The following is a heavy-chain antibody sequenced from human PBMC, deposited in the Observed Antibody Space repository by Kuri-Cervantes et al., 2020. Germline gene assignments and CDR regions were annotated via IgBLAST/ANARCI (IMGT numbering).Heavy chain of an antibody. CDR2: ISYDGSNK. Sequence: VGSLRRSCTASGFTFSSYGMHWVRQAPGKGLEWVAVISYDGSNKYYADSVKGRFTISRDNSKNTLYLQMNSLRAEDTAVYYCARGGGYYDSWLFDYWGQGTLVTVSS. CDR1: GFTFSSYG. V-gene: IGHV3-30*03. D-gene: IGHD3-22*01. CDR3: ARGGGYYDSWLFDY. J-gene: IGHJ4*02.